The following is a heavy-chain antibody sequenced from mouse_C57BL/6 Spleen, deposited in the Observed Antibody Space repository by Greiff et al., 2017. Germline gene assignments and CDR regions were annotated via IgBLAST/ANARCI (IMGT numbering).Heavy chain of an antibody. CDR3: AMAPYYGSSHPFAY. V-gene: IGHV1-22*01. D-gene: IGHD1-1*01. Sequence: EVQLQQSGPELVKPGASVKMSCKASGYTFTDYNMHWVKQSHGKSLEWIGYINPNNGGTSYNQKFKGKATLTVNKSSSTAYMELRSLTSEDSAVYYCAMAPYYGSSHPFAYWGQGTLVTVSA. CDR2: INPNNGGT. CDR1: GYTFTDYN. J-gene: IGHJ3*01.